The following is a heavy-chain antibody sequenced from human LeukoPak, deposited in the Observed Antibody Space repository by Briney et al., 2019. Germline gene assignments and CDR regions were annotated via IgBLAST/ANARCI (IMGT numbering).Heavy chain of an antibody. CDR3: ARARYASGWLDY. CDR2: IYTSGST. CDR1: GDSISGYY. Sequence: WETLSLTCTVSGDSISGYYWNWLRQPAGEGLEWIGRIYTSGSTNYNPSLKSRVTMSVDTSKNQFSLKLTSVTAADTAVYYCARARYASGWLDYWGQGALATVSS. D-gene: IGHD6-19*01. J-gene: IGHJ4*02. V-gene: IGHV4-4*07.